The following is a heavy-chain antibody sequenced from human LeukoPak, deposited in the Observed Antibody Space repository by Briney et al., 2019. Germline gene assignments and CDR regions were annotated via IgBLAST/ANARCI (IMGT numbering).Heavy chain of an antibody. Sequence: PGGSLRLSCAASGFTFSSYAMSWVRQAPGKGLEWVSVSVISGSGGGSGGSTYYADSVKGRFTISRDDSKNTLYLQMNNLRVEDTAVYYCAKHRSGIAVSGSNYWGQGTLVSVSS. CDR2: ISGSGGGSGGST. J-gene: IGHJ4*02. V-gene: IGHV3-23*01. CDR1: GFTFSSYA. CDR3: AKHRSGIAVSGSNY. D-gene: IGHD6-13*01.